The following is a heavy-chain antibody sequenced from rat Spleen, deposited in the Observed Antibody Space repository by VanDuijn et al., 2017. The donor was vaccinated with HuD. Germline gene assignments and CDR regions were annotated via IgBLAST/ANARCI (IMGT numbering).Heavy chain of an antibody. V-gene: IGHV5-25*01. CDR2: IDTGGSNT. D-gene: IGHD5-1*01. CDR3: TRKGEL. Sequence: EVQLVESGGGLVQPGRSLKLSCAASGFTFSDYNMAWVRQAPTKGLEWVASIDTGGSNTYYRQSVKGRFTISRDNAKSTLYLRMDSLRSEDTATYYCTRKGELWGQGVMVTVSS. CDR1: GFTFSDYN. J-gene: IGHJ2*01.